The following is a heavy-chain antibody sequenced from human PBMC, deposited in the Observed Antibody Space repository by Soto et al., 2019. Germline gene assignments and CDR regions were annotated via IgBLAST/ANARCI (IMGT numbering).Heavy chain of an antibody. J-gene: IGHJ4*02. CDR2: ISNDGNNK. V-gene: IGHV3-30*18. D-gene: IGHD3-10*01. CDR3: AKGVRGVDIGDC. Sequence: QVQLVESGGGVVQPGRSLRLSCAASGFTFGTYDMHWVRQAPGKRLEWVAVISNDGNNKYYVDSVKGRFTISRDNSKNTLYLQMNSLRVEDTATYYCAKGVRGVDIGDCWGQGTLVTVSS. CDR1: GFTFGTYD.